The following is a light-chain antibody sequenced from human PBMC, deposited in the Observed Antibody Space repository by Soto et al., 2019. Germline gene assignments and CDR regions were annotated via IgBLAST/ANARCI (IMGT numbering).Light chain of an antibody. CDR3: QQRHMWPIT. V-gene: IGKV3-11*01. CDR2: DAS. J-gene: IGKJ5*01. CDR1: QSVRSY. Sequence: ESMLTQSPATLSLSPVERATLSFRASQSVRSYLAWYQQKPGQAPRLLIYDASNRAPGIPARFSGSGSGTDFTLTISSLEPEDSAVYYCQQRHMWPITFGQGTRLEIK.